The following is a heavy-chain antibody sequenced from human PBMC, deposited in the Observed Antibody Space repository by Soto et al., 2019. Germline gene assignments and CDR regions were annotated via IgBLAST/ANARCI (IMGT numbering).Heavy chain of an antibody. J-gene: IGHJ4*02. V-gene: IGHV3-66*01. D-gene: IGHD2-2*01. Sequence: EVQVVESGGGLVQPGGSLRLSCAASGFSVTNNYMNWVRQAPGKGLEWVSIIDIGGNTYYAVSVKDRFTISRDNSRNTLYVHMESLRAEDTAVYYCARGRGSTGYLGREHYFDYWGQGTLVTVSP. CDR1: GFSVTNNY. CDR3: ARGRGSTGYLGREHYFDY. CDR2: IDIGGNT.